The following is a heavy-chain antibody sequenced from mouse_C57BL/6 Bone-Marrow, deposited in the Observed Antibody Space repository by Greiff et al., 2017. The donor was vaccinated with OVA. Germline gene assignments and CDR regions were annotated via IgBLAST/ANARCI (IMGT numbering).Heavy chain of an antibody. CDR2: IDPKSGGT. CDR1: GYTFTSYW. D-gene: IGHD2-1*01. Sequence: VQLQQPGAELVKPGASVKLSCKASGYTFTSYWMHWVKQRPGRGLEWIGRIDPKSGGTKYNEKFKSKATLTVDKPSSTAYMQLSSLTSEDSAVYYCARYGNYAWFAYWGQGTLVTVSA. CDR3: ARYGNYAWFAY. J-gene: IGHJ3*01. V-gene: IGHV1-72*01.